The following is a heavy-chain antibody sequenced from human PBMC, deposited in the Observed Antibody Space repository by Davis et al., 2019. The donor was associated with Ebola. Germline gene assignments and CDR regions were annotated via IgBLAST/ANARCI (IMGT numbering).Heavy chain of an antibody. Sequence: GESLKIFCAASGFTFSTYSMSWVRQAPGKALEWVSSISSDSDYIYYADSAKGRFTISRDNAKNSLFLQMNSLRAEDTAVYYCARDDPDRAFDIWGQGTMVTVSS. CDR1: GFTFSTYS. CDR2: ISSDSDYI. V-gene: IGHV3-21*04. J-gene: IGHJ3*02. CDR3: ARDDPDRAFDI.